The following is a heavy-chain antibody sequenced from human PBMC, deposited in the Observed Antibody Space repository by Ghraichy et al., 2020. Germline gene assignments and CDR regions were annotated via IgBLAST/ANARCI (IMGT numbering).Heavy chain of an antibody. CDR3: AKGAYDYGDYGYYYYGMDV. CDR1: GFTFSSYA. Sequence: GGSLRLSCAASGFTFSSYAMSWVRQAPGKGLEWVSAISGSGGSTYYADSVKGRFTISRDNSKNTLYLQMNSLRAEDTAVYYCAKGAYDYGDYGYYYYGMDVWGQGTTVTVSS. V-gene: IGHV3-23*01. CDR2: ISGSGGST. J-gene: IGHJ6*02. D-gene: IGHD4-17*01.